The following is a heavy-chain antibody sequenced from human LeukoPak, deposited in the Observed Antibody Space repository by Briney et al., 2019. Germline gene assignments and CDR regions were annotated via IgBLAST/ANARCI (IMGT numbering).Heavy chain of an antibody. CDR1: RFTFSDYY. CDR2: ISSSSSYI. J-gene: IGHJ4*02. D-gene: IGHD6-6*01. V-gene: IGHV3-21*01. CDR3: ARVGVSIAARRCFDY. Sequence: PGGSLRLSCAASRFTFSDYYMNWIRQAPGKGLEWVSSISSSSSYIYYADSVKGRFTISRDNAKNSLYLQMNSLRAEDTAVYYCARVGVSIAARRCFDYWGQGTLVTVSS.